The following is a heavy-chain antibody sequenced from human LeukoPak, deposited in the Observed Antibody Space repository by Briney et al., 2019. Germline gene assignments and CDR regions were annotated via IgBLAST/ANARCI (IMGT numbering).Heavy chain of an antibody. CDR3: ARVRGYCSGGSCYGNYYYYMDV. J-gene: IGHJ6*03. V-gene: IGHV4-4*02. D-gene: IGHD2-15*01. CDR1: GGSISSSNW. CDR2: INHSGST. Sequence: SETLSLTCAVSGGSISSSNWWSWVRQPPGKGLEWIGEINHSGSTNYNPSLKSRVTISVDTSKDQFSLKLSSVTAADTAVYYCARVRGYCSGGSCYGNYYYYMDVWGKGTTVTVSS.